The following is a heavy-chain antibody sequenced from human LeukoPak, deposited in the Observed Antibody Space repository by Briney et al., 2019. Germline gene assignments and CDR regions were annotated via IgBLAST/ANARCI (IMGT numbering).Heavy chain of an antibody. J-gene: IGHJ4*02. CDR1: GASVSSSSFH. Sequence: SETLSLTCSVSGASVSSSSFHWNWIRQPPGKGLELIGYIYYNGGTNYNPSLKSRVTISVDTSKNQFSLKLSSVTAADTAVYYCARSLTPPNDSSGPNSDYWGQGTLVTVSS. D-gene: IGHD3-22*01. CDR3: ARSLTPPNDSSGPNSDY. V-gene: IGHV4-61*01. CDR2: IYYNGGT.